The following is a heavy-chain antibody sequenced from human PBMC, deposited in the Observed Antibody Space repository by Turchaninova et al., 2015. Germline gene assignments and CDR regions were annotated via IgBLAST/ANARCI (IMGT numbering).Heavy chain of an antibody. V-gene: IGHV3-49*04. CDR1: GFTFGDYA. CDR3: TRARRGSSWYWGFDY. J-gene: IGHJ4*02. D-gene: IGHD6-13*01. Sequence: VGSWGGLVQPGRSLRLSCTASGFTFGDYAMSWVRQAPGKGLEWVGFIRSKAYGGTTEYAASVKGRFTISRDDSKSIAYLQMNSLKTEDTAVYYCTRARRGSSWYWGFDYWGQGTLVTVSS. CDR2: IRSKAYGGTT.